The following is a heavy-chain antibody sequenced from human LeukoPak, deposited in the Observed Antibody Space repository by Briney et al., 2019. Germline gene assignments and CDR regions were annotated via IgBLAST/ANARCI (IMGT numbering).Heavy chain of an antibody. CDR2: ISGSGVST. D-gene: IGHD2-8*01. V-gene: IGHV3-23*01. CDR3: AKDSNGPTGPEYFHH. Sequence: TGGSLRLSCAASGFTFSNYGMNWVRQARGKGLEWVSGISGSGVSTYYEDSVEGRVTISRDNSKNTLYLQMNSLRPEDTALYYCAKDSNGPTGPEYFHHWGQGTLVTVSS. CDR1: GFTFSNYG. J-gene: IGHJ1*01.